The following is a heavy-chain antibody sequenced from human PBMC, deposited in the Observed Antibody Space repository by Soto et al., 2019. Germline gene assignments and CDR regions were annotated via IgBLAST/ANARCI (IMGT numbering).Heavy chain of an antibody. CDR2: ISYDGSNK. Sequence: GGSLRLSCAASGFTFSSYAMHWVRQAPGKGLEWVAVISYDGSNKYYADSVKGRFTISRDNSKNTLYLQMNSLRAEGTAVYYCARDGASAYYDFWSGYQSYYGMDVWGQGTTVTVSS. D-gene: IGHD3-3*01. CDR1: GFTFSSYA. CDR3: ARDGASAYYDFWSGYQSYYGMDV. J-gene: IGHJ6*02. V-gene: IGHV3-30-3*01.